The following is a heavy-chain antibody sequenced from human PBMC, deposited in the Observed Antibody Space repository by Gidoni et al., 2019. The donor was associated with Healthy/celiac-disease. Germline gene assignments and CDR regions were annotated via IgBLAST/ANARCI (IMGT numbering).Heavy chain of an antibody. CDR2: ISWNRGSI. J-gene: IGHJ4*02. CDR3: AKDIGVGDYGDHGYFDY. CDR1: GFTFDDYA. V-gene: IGHV3-9*01. D-gene: IGHD4-17*01. Sequence: EVQLVESGGGLVQPGRSLRLSCSASGFTFDDYAMHWVRQAPGKGLEWGSGISWNRGSIGYADSVKGRFTISRDNAKNSLYLQMNSLRAEDTALYYCAKDIGVGDYGDHGYFDYWGQGTLVTVSS.